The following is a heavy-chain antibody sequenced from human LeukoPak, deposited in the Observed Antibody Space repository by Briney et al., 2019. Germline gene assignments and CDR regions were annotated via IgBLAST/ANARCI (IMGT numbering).Heavy chain of an antibody. J-gene: IGHJ4*02. CDR2: VYHTGIT. CDR3: ARHGILTDHSVRY. Sequence: SETLSLTCSVSGGSITSNSFYWGWFPQPQGRGLEWIGTVYHTGITHYNPSLMSRNSVSVDTAKNHFSLRLNSVTANDTAVYYCARHGILTDHSVRYWGQGILVTVSS. CDR1: GGSITSNSFY. V-gene: IGHV4-39*01. D-gene: IGHD3-9*01.